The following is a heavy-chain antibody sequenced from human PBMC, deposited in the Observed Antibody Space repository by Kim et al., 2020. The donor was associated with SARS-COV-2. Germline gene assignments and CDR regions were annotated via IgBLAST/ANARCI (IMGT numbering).Heavy chain of an antibody. Sequence: GGSLRLSCAASGFTFSSYAMHWVRQAPGKGLEWVAVISYDGSNKYYADSVKGRFTISRDNSKNTLYLQMNSLRAEDTAVYYCARDKLRYFDWLLLDPHVGYYYCGMHVWGQGNTVTVSS. V-gene: IGHV3-30*04. CDR2: ISYDGSNK. CDR3: ARDKLRYFDWLLLDPHVGYYYCGMHV. J-gene: IGHJ6*02. D-gene: IGHD3-9*01. CDR1: GFTFSSYA.